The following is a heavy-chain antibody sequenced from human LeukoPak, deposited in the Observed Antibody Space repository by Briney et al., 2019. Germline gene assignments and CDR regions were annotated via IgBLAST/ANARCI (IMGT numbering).Heavy chain of an antibody. CDR1: GGSFSGYY. CDR3: ARDRYSYGYGGNSGYYMDV. D-gene: IGHD5-18*01. Sequence: PSETLSLTCAVYGGSFSGYYWRWIRQPPGKGLEWIGEINHSGSTNYNPSLKSRVTISVDTSKNQFSLKLSSVTAADTAVYYCARDRYSYGYGGNSGYYMDVWGKGTTVTVSS. J-gene: IGHJ6*03. V-gene: IGHV4-34*01. CDR2: INHSGST.